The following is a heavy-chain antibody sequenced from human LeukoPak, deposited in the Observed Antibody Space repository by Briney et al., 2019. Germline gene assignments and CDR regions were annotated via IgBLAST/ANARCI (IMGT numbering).Heavy chain of an antibody. D-gene: IGHD3-3*01. Sequence: SETLSLTCTVSGGSISSYYWSWIRQPPGKGLEWIGYIYTSGSTNYNPSLKSRVTISVDTSKNQFSLKLSSVTAADTAVYCCARQSPTYYDFWSGFGFDPWGQGTLVTVSS. CDR1: GGSISSYY. CDR3: ARQSPTYYDFWSGFGFDP. CDR2: IYTSGST. J-gene: IGHJ5*02. V-gene: IGHV4-4*09.